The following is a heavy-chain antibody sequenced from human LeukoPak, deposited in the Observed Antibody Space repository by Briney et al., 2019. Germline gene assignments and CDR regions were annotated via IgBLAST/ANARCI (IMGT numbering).Heavy chain of an antibody. Sequence: GGSLRLSCAASGFTFSTYPMSWVRQAPGKGLEWVSAIIGSGGDTYYADSVNGRFTISRDNSKNTLSLQMNSLRAEDTDLSYCATSSGWYPKYFDYWGQGTLVTVSS. CDR3: ATSSGWYPKYFDY. D-gene: IGHD6-19*01. CDR2: IIGSGGDT. J-gene: IGHJ4*02. CDR1: GFTFSTYP. V-gene: IGHV3-23*01.